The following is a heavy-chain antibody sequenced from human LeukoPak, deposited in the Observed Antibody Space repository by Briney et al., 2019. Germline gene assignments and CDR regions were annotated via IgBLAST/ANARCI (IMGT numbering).Heavy chain of an antibody. CDR1: GGSISSYY. Sequence: PSETLSLTCAVSGGSISSYYWSWIRQPPGKGLEWIGYIYYSGSTNYNPSLKSRVTISVDTSKNQFSLKLSSVTAADTAVYYCARLLRSYDYVWGSYRPNTAYFDYWGQGTLVTVSS. J-gene: IGHJ4*02. CDR2: IYYSGST. CDR3: ARLLRSYDYVWGSYRPNTAYFDY. D-gene: IGHD3-16*02. V-gene: IGHV4-59*08.